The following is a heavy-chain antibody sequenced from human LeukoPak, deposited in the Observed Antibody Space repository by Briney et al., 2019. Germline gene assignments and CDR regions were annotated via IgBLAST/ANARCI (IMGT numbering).Heavy chain of an antibody. CDR2: IKSKTDGGTT. J-gene: IGHJ4*02. Sequence: GGSLRLSCAASGFTFSNAWMNWVRQAPGKGLEWVGRIKSKTDGGTTDYAAPVKGRFTISRDDSKNTLYLQMNSPRAEDTAVYYCARVSGTFGELYWGQGTLVTVSS. D-gene: IGHD3-10*01. CDR3: ARVSGTFGELY. V-gene: IGHV3-15*07. CDR1: GFTFSNAW.